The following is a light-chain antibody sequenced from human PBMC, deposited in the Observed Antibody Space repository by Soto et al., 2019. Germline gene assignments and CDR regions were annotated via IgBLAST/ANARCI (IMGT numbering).Light chain of an antibody. V-gene: IGKV1-39*01. Sequence: DIQMTQSPSSLSASVGDRVTITCRASHYVSSYLNWYQQKPGKAPKLLIYDASSLQGGVPSRFSGSGSATDFTLTISSLQPEDFATYYCQQSYSNPRTFGQGTKVDIK. CDR2: DAS. CDR1: HYVSSY. J-gene: IGKJ1*01. CDR3: QQSYSNPRT.